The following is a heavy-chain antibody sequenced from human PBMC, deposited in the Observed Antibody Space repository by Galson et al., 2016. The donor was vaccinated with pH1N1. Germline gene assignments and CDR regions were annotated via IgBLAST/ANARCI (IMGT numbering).Heavy chain of an antibody. J-gene: IGHJ4*02. CDR1: GFPFSDYW. D-gene: IGHD2-15*01. CDR3: ARNWWGIDY. V-gene: IGHV3-74*01. Sequence: SLRLSCAASGFPFSDYWMHWVRQAPGKGVVWVARIDNDGRGTSHVDSVRGRFAISKDKAENMLDLQMNSLRTDDTAVYYCARNWWGIDYWGQGALVTVSS. CDR2: IDNDGRGT.